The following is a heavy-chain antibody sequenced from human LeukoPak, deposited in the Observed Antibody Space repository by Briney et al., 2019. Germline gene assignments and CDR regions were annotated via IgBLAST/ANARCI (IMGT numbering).Heavy chain of an antibody. CDR2: IIPIFGTA. CDR3: ARDDLTGYYAHYYMDV. J-gene: IGHJ6*03. V-gene: IGHV1-69*05. Sequence: ASVKVSCKXSGGTFSSYAISWVRQAPGQGLEWMGRIIPIFGTANYSQKFQGRVTITTDESTSTAYMELGSLRSEDTAVYYCARDDLTGYYAHYYMDVWGKGTTVTVSS. CDR1: GGTFSSYA. D-gene: IGHD3-9*01.